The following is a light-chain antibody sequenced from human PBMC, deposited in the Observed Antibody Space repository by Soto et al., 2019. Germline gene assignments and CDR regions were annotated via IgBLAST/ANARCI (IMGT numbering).Light chain of an antibody. CDR2: ENN. CDR3: GTWDSSLSAGQV. Sequence: QSVLTQPPSVSAAPGPKVTISCSGSSSNIGNNYVSWYQQLPGTAPKLLIYENNKRPSGIPDRFSGSKSGTSATLGITGLQTGDEADYYCGTWDSSLSAGQVFGTGTKVTVL. CDR1: SSNIGNNY. V-gene: IGLV1-51*02. J-gene: IGLJ1*01.